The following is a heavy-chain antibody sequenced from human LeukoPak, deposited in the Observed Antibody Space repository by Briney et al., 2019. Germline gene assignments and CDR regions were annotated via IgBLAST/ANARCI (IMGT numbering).Heavy chain of an antibody. CDR2: IYYSGST. CDR3: ARDTALAAADSGLDY. Sequence: PSETLSLTCAVYGGSFSGYYWSWIRQPPGKGLEWIGSIYYSGSTYYNPSLKSRVTISVDTSKNQFSLKLSSVTAADTAVYYCARDTALAAADSGLDYWGQGTLVTVSS. CDR1: GGSFSGYY. J-gene: IGHJ4*02. V-gene: IGHV4-34*01. D-gene: IGHD6-13*01.